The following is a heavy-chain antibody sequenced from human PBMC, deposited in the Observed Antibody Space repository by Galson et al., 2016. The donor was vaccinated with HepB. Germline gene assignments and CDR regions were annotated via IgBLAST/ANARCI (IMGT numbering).Heavy chain of an antibody. Sequence: SLRLSCAASGFTFSTYTMHWVRQAPGRGPEYVSAIKSNGDTTYYANSVKGRFTISRDNSKNTLYLQMGSLRAEDTAIYYCPRDHFYDSRGYDLDYWGQGTLATFAA. D-gene: IGHD3-22*01. J-gene: IGHJ4*02. CDR2: IKSNGDTT. CDR1: GFTFSTYT. CDR3: PRDHFYDSRGYDLDY. V-gene: IGHV3-64*01.